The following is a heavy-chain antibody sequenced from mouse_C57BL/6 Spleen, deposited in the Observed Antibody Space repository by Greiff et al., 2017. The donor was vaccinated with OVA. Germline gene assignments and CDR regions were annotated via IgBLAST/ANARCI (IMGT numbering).Heavy chain of an antibody. D-gene: IGHD1-1*01. CDR2: IDPNYGTT. V-gene: IGHV1-39*01. Sequence: EVQLQQSGPELVKPGASVKISCKASGYSFTDYNMNWVKQSNGKSLEWIGIIDPNYGTTSYNQKFKGKATLTVDQSASTAYMQLNSLTSEDSAVYYCARGEGYYGSNSFDYWGQGTTLTVSS. CDR3: ARGEGYYGSNSFDY. CDR1: GYSFTDYN. J-gene: IGHJ2*01.